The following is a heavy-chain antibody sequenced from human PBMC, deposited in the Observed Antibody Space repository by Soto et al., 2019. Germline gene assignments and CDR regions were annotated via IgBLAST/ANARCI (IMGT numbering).Heavy chain of an antibody. Sequence: PGGSLRLSCAASGFTFSSYAMSWVRQAPGKGLEWVSAISGSGGSTYYADSVKGRFTISRDNSKNTLYLQMNSLRAEDTAVYYCAKDMVRGAYFYYYYGMDVWGQGTTVTVSS. J-gene: IGHJ6*02. D-gene: IGHD3-10*01. CDR1: GFTFSSYA. V-gene: IGHV3-23*01. CDR3: AKDMVRGAYFYYYYGMDV. CDR2: ISGSGGST.